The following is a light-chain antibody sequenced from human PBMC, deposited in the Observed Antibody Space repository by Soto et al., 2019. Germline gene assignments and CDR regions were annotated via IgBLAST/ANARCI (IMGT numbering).Light chain of an antibody. V-gene: IGKV1-9*01. CDR1: QGISSY. Sequence: IQLTQSPSSLSASIGAGVTIASRASQGISSYLAWYQQKPGKAPKLLLYAAPTFQRGVPSRFSGSGSGTDFTLTTSSLQPEDFATYYFQQPNSYPPTFGGGTKVEI. CDR3: QQPNSYPPT. CDR2: AAP. J-gene: IGKJ4*01.